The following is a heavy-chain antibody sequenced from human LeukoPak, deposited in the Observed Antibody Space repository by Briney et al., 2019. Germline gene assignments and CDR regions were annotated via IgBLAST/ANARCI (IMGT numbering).Heavy chain of an antibody. V-gene: IGHV4-59*01. Sequence: SETLSLTCTVSGGSISSYYWSWIRQPPGKGLEWIGYIYYSGSTNYNPSLKSRVTISVDTSKNQFSLKLSSVTAADTAVYYCARADFWSGYFFDYWGQGTLVTVSS. CDR2: IYYSGST. CDR3: ARADFWSGYFFDY. D-gene: IGHD3-3*01. J-gene: IGHJ4*02. CDR1: GGSISSYY.